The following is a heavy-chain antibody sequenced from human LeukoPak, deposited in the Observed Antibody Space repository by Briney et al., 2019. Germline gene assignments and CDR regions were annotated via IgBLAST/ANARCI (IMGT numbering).Heavy chain of an antibody. V-gene: IGHV1-69*04. CDR3: ARNLGNWNYVRAFDI. D-gene: IGHD1-7*01. Sequence: ASVKVSCKASGGTFSSYAISWVRQAPGQGLEWMGRIIPILGIANYAQKFQGRVTITADKSTSTAYMELSSLRSEDTAVYYCARNLGNWNYVRAFDIWGQGTMVTVSS. CDR2: IIPILGIA. J-gene: IGHJ3*02. CDR1: GGTFSSYA.